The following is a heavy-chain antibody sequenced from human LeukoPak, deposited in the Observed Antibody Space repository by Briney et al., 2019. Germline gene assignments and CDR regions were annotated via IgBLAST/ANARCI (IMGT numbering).Heavy chain of an antibody. CDR3: ARDWGTWHAFDF. J-gene: IGHJ3*01. CDR1: GFTLSNFA. V-gene: IGHV3-64*02. Sequence: GGSLRLSCTASGFTLSNFAMHWVRQSPDKGLQYVSAISTNGSRTFYADSVKGRFIISRDNSKNTLYLQMGSLRGEDTAMYYCARDWGTWHAFDFWGQGTVVTVSS. D-gene: IGHD3-16*01. CDR2: ISTNGSRT.